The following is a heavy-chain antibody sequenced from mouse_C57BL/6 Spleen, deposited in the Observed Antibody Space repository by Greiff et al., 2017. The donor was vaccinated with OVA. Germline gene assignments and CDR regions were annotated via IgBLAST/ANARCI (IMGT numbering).Heavy chain of an antibody. Sequence: VQGVESGPELVKPGASVKISCKASGYAFSSSWMNWVKQRPGKGLEWIGRIYPGDGDTNYNGKFKGKATLTADKSSSTAYMQLSSLTSEDSAVYFCARSNYPYYAMDYWGQGTSVTVSS. CDR1: GYAFSSSW. V-gene: IGHV1-82*01. J-gene: IGHJ4*01. CDR2: IYPGDGDT. D-gene: IGHD2-5*01. CDR3: ARSNYPYYAMDY.